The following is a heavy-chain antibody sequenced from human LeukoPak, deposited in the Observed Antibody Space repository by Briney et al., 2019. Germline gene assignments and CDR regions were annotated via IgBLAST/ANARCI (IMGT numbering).Heavy chain of an antibody. D-gene: IGHD3-3*01. CDR2: INPNSGGT. J-gene: IGHJ3*02. CDR1: GYTFTGYY. V-gene: IGHV1-2*02. Sequence: GALVKVSCKASGYTFTGYYMHWVRQAPGQGLEWMGWINPNSGGTNYAQKFQGRVTMTRDTSISTAYMELSRLRSDDTAVYYCARALFPTYYDFWSGSDAFDIWGQGTMVTVSS. CDR3: ARALFPTYYDFWSGSDAFDI.